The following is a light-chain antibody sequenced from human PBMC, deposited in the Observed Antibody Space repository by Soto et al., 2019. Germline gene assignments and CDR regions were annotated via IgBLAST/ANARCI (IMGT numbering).Light chain of an antibody. CDR1: SGYSSYA. CDR3: QTWGSGTLV. V-gene: IGLV4-69*01. CDR2: VNSDGSH. Sequence: QAVVTQSPSASASLGASVKLTCTLSSGYSSYAIAWHQQQPEKGPRYLMKVNSDGSHNKGDGIPDRFSGSGSGAERYLTISRLPSEDEADYYCQTWGSGTLVFGGGIKLTVL. J-gene: IGLJ2*01.